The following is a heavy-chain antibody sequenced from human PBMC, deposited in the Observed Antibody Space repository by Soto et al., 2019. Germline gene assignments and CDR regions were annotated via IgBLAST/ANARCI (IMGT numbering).Heavy chain of an antibody. CDR1: GFTFSSYS. Sequence: GGSLRLSCAASGFTFSSYSMNWVRQAPGKGLEWVSSISRSSSYIYYADSVKGRFTISRDNAKNSLYLQMNSLRAEDTAVYYCARDLVYCSGGSCYPYYFDYWGQGTLVTVSS. CDR2: ISRSSSYI. D-gene: IGHD2-15*01. J-gene: IGHJ4*02. CDR3: ARDLVYCSGGSCYPYYFDY. V-gene: IGHV3-21*01.